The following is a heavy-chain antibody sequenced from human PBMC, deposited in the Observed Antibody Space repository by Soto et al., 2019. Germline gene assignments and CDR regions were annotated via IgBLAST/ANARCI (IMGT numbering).Heavy chain of an antibody. J-gene: IGHJ4*02. D-gene: IGHD3-10*01. CDR1: GFSFNSYA. CDR3: VRGDGTMIRGAGE. V-gene: IGHV3-30-3*01. CDR2: ISYDGGNK. Sequence: VQLVESGGGVVQPGTSLRLSCAASGFSFNSYAMHWVRQAPGKGLEWVAVISYDGGNKYNADSVKGRFTISRDNSKNSLFLEMSSLRAEDTDVYYCVRGDGTMIRGAGEWGQGTLVSVSS.